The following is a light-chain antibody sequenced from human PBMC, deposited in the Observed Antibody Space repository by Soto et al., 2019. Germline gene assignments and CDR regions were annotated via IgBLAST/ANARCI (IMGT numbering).Light chain of an antibody. CDR3: QQYNTYSSLT. J-gene: IGKJ4*01. CDR2: DAS. CDR1: QRISSW. V-gene: IGKV1-5*01. Sequence: IQMTQSPSTMSASVGDRVTITCRATQRISSWLAWYQQKLGRAPRLLIYDASSLERGVPSRFSGSGYGTEFTLTISSLQPDDFATYYCQQYNTYSSLTFGGGTKVDIK.